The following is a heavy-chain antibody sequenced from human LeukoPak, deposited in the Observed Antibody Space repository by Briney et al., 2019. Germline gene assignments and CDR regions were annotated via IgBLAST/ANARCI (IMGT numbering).Heavy chain of an antibody. CDR2: IYSGGST. CDR1: GFTVSSNY. J-gene: IGHJ4*02. V-gene: IGHV3-66*01. Sequence: WGSLRLSGAASGFTVSSNYMSWVRQVPGKGLEWVSVIYSGGSTYYADSVKGRFTISRDNSKNTLYLQMNSLRAEDTAVYYCARGGPAAGRFDYWGQGTLVTVSS. CDR3: ARGGPAAGRFDY. D-gene: IGHD6-13*01.